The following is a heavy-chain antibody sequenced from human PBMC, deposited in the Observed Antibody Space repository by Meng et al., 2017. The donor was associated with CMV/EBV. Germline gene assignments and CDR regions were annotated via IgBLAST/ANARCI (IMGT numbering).Heavy chain of an antibody. CDR3: ARGNHDYGARKGRCWFDP. V-gene: IGHV4-39*07. CDR1: GGSISSSSYY. Sequence: SETLSLTCTVSGGSISSSSYYWGWIRQPPGTGLEWIGSIYFSGSTYYNPSLKSRVTISVDTSKNPFSLKLSSVTAADTAVYYCARGNHDYGARKGRCWFDPWGQGTLVTVSS. CDR2: IYFSGST. J-gene: IGHJ5*02. D-gene: IGHD4-17*01.